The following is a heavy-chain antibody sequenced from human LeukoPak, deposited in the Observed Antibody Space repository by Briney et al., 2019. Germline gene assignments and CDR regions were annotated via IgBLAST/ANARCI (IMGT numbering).Heavy chain of an antibody. CDR2: ISYDGSNK. V-gene: IGHV3-30*04. CDR3: ARAITAWDY. J-gene: IGHJ4*02. D-gene: IGHD3-10*01. Sequence: GGSLRLSCAASGFTFSSYVMHWVRQAPGKGLEWVAVISYDGSNKYYADSVKGRFTISRDNSKNALYLQMNSLRAEDTAVYYCARAITAWDYWGQGTLVTVSS. CDR1: GFTFSSYV.